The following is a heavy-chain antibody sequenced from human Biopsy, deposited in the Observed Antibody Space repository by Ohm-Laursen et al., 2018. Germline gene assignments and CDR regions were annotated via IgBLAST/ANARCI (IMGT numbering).Heavy chain of an antibody. Sequence: PSDTLSLTWHVSGGDINNYYWSWIRQPAGKGLEWIGRIYPGGSTNYNPSLKSRVTISLDTSKNQFSLKLSSVTAADTAIYYCAREAIGVATAFDIWGQGTMVTVSS. D-gene: IGHD5-12*01. CDR2: IYPGGST. V-gene: IGHV4-4*07. CDR1: GGDINNYY. J-gene: IGHJ3*02. CDR3: AREAIGVATAFDI.